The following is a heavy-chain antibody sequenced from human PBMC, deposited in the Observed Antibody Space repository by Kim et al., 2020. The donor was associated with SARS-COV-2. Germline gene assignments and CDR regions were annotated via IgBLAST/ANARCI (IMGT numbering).Heavy chain of an antibody. CDR1: GGSFSGYY. Sequence: SETLSLTCAVYGGSFSGYYWSWIRQPPGKGLEWIGEINHSGSTNYNPSLKSRVTISVHTSKNQFSLKLSSVTAADTAVYYCARGEYSSSWYGRRYYFDYWGQGTLVTVSS. J-gene: IGHJ4*02. CDR2: INHSGST. V-gene: IGHV4-34*01. CDR3: ARGEYSSSWYGRRYYFDY. D-gene: IGHD6-13*01.